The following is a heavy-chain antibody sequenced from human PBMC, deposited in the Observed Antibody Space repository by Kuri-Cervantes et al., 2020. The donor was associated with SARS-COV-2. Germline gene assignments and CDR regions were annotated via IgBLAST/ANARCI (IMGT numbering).Heavy chain of an antibody. CDR1: GFTFSSYG. CDR3: AKDGGDYDFWSGYYTSGDYDAFDT. V-gene: IGHV3-30*02. Sequence: GGSLRLSCAASGFTFSSYGMHWVRQAPGEGLEWVAFIRYDGSNKYYADSVKGRFTISRDNSKNTLYLQMNSLRAEDTAVYYCAKDGGDYDFWSGYYTSGDYDAFDTWGQGTMVTVSS. D-gene: IGHD3-3*01. CDR2: IRYDGSNK. J-gene: IGHJ3*02.